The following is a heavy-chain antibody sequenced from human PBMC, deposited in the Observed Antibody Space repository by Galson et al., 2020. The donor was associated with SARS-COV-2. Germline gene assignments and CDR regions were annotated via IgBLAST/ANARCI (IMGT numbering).Heavy chain of an antibody. J-gene: IGHJ4*02. CDR3: ARELDY. Sequence: ETSETLSLTCTVSACSISRYYWSWIRQPPGKGLAWIGYISYSGSNNYNPSLKSRVTISVDTSKNQFSLKLSSVTAADTAVYYCARELDYWGQGTLVTVSS. V-gene: IGHV4-59*01. CDR1: ACSISRYY. CDR2: ISYSGSN.